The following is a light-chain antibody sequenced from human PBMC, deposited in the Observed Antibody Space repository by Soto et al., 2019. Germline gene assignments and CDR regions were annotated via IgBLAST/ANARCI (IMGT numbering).Light chain of an antibody. CDR1: QSVSSNY. V-gene: IGKV4-1*01. CDR2: WAS. CDR3: QQYYSTLSIT. Sequence: EIVLTQSPGTLSLSPGEGATLSCRASQSVSSNYLAWYQQKPGQPPKLLIYWASTRESGVPDRFSGSGSGTDFTLTISSLQAEDVAVYYCQQYYSTLSITFGQGTRLENK. J-gene: IGKJ5*01.